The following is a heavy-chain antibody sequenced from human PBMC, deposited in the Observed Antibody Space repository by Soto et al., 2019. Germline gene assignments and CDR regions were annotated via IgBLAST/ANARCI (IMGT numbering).Heavy chain of an antibody. V-gene: IGHV3-73*01. CDR2: IRSKANSYAT. D-gene: IGHD3-22*01. J-gene: IGHJ5*02. CDR3: TRDRFRYYDSSGYHWFDP. Sequence: GGSLRLSCAASGFTFSGSAMHWVRQASGKGLEWVGRIRSKANSYATAYAASVKGRFTISRDDSKNTAYLQMNSLKTEDTAVYYCTRDRFRYYDSSGYHWFDPWGQGTLVTVSS. CDR1: GFTFSGSA.